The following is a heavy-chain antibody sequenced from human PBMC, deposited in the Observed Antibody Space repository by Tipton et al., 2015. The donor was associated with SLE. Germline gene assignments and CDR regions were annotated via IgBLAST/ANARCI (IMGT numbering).Heavy chain of an antibody. J-gene: IGHJ4*02. CDR2: VIYSGST. CDR3: VRLRGGNYFDS. D-gene: IGHD3-10*01. CDR1: GGSITSHY. V-gene: IGHV4-59*11. Sequence: TLSLTCTVSGGSITSHYWSWIRQPPGKGLEWIGYVIYSGSTNYKPSLKSRVTISVDTSKNQFSLRLSSVTAADTAVYYCVRLRGGNYFDSWGQGTPVSVSS.